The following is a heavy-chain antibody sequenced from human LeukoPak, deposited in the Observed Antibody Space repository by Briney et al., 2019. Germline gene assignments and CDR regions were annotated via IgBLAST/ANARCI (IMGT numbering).Heavy chain of an antibody. Sequence: GGSLRLSCAASGFAFSSYAMSWVRLAPGKGLEWVSAISGSGGSTYYADSVKGRFTISRDNSKNTLYLQMNSLRAEDTAVYYCAKGLGYCSSTSCYGAYYYGMDVWGQGTTVTVSS. CDR3: AKGLGYCSSTSCYGAYYYGMDV. V-gene: IGHV3-23*01. CDR1: GFAFSSYA. CDR2: ISGSGGST. D-gene: IGHD2-2*03. J-gene: IGHJ6*02.